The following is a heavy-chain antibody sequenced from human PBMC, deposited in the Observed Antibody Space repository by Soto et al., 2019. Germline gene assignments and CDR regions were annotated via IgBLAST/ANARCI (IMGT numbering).Heavy chain of an antibody. D-gene: IGHD4-4*01. J-gene: IGHJ6*03. CDR1: GGSISSSSYY. V-gene: IGHV4-39*07. CDR2: IYYSGST. Sequence: PSETLSLTCTVSGGSISSSSYYWGWIRQPPGKGLEWIGSIYYSGSTYYNPSLKSRVTISVDTSKNQFSLKLSSVTTADTAVYYCARVPNDSNPIYYYYYLDAWGKGTTVTVSS. CDR3: ARVPNDSNPIYYYYYLDA.